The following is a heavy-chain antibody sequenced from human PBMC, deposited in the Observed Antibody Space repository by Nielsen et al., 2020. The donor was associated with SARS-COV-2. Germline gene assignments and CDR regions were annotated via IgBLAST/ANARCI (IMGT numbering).Heavy chain of an antibody. D-gene: IGHD3-10*01. CDR3: AKCGGPSLWFGESSRLDP. Sequence: GESLKISCAASGFTFKFFGMSWVRQAPGKGLEWVSGISGSGNTYYADSVKGRFAISRDNSKNIVSLQMNSLRGEDTAVYYCAKCGGPSLWFGESSRLDPWGQGTQVTVSS. CDR2: ISGSGNT. J-gene: IGHJ5*02. CDR1: GFTFKFFG. V-gene: IGHV3-23*01.